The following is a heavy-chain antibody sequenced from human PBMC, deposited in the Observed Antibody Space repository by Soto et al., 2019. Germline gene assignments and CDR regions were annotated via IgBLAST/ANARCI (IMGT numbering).Heavy chain of an antibody. CDR3: AKDIYDILTGYARGDGLDL. D-gene: IGHD3-9*01. CDR2: ISWKSGSM. J-gene: IGHJ3*01. V-gene: IGHV3-9*01. CDR1: GFKFDDYA. Sequence: EVQLVESGGDLVQPGRSLRLACTASGFKFDDYAMHWVRQAPGKGLEWVSGISWKSGSMNYADSVKGRFTISRYNAKNSLYLQLNSLRSEDTALYYCAKDIYDILTGYARGDGLDLWGHGTMVTVSS.